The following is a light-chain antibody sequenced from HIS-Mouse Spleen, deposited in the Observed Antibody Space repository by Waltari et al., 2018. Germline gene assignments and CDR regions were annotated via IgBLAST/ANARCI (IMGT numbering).Light chain of an antibody. CDR2: EVS. J-gene: IGLJ2*01. CDR1: SSDVGCYYY. V-gene: IGLV2-8*01. Sequence: QSALTQPPSASGSPGQSVTIPCTGPSSDVGCYYYVSWYQQHPGKAPKLMIYEVSKRPSGVPDRFSGSKSGNTASLTVSGLQAEDEADYYCSSYAGSNIVVFGGGTKLTVL. CDR3: SSYAGSNIVV.